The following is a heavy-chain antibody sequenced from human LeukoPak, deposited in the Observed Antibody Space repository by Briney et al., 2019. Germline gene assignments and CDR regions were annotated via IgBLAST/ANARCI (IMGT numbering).Heavy chain of an antibody. CDR1: KFTFSDYS. CDR2: ISSIRNYI. D-gene: IGHD5-12*01. Sequence: KAGGSLRLSCAASKFTFSDYSMSWVRQAPGKGLEWVSSISSIRNYIYYADSVKGRFTVSRDNAKNSLYLQMNSLRAEDTAVYYCARALDIVATITPIDYWGQGTLVTVSS. CDR3: ARALDIVATITPIDY. V-gene: IGHV3-21*01. J-gene: IGHJ4*02.